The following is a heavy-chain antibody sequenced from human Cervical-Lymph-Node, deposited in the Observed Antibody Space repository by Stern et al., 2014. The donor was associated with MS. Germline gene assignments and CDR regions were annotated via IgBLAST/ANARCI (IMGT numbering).Heavy chain of an antibody. CDR2: INPNSGGT. V-gene: IGHV1-2*02. CDR1: GYIFTDYY. D-gene: IGHD3-3*01. CDR3: ARGSGTAYDLRGDY. Sequence: VHLVESGAEARAPGASMKVSCKASGYIFTDYYLHWVRQAPGQGLEWLGWINPNSGGTNYAQTFQGRVTMTRDTAIRHSNMELRWLGSADTAVYYCARGSGTAYDLRGDYWGQGTLVTVSS. J-gene: IGHJ4*01.